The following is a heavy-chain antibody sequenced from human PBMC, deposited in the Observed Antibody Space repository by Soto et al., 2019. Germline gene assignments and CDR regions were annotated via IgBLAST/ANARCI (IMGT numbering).Heavy chain of an antibody. J-gene: IGHJ5*02. Sequence: PSQTLSLTCAISGDSVSSNSAAWNWIRQSASRGLEWLGRTYYRSKWYNDYAVSVKSRITINPDTSKNQFSLQLNSVTPEDTAVYYCARDLIPYFIVAQNWFDPWGLGTLVTVSS. CDR3: ARDLIPYFIVAQNWFDP. V-gene: IGHV6-1*01. CDR2: TYYRSKWYN. CDR1: GDSVSSNSAA. D-gene: IGHD1-26*01.